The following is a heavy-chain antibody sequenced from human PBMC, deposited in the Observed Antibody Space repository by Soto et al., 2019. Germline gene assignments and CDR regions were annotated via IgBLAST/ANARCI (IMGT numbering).Heavy chain of an antibody. J-gene: IGHJ6*01. D-gene: IGHD3-16*02. CDR1: GFTFSSYG. CDR2: IWYDGSNK. Sequence: QVQLVESGGGVVQPGRSLRLSCAASGFTFSSYGMHWVRQAPGKGLEWVAVIWYDGSNKYYADSVKGRFTISRDNSKNTLYLQMNSLRAEDTAVYYCARVRMITFGGVITPYYYYGMDVW. CDR3: ARVRMITFGGVITPYYYYGMDV. V-gene: IGHV3-33*01.